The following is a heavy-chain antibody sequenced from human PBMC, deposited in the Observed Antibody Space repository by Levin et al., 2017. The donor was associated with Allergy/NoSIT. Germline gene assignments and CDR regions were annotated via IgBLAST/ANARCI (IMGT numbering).Heavy chain of an antibody. V-gene: IGHV3-53*01. J-gene: IGHJ5*01. CDR3: ARVAVGDYGDHGWFDS. CDR2: IYSGGST. Sequence: PGGSLRLSCAASGFSVSSNYMSWVRQAPGKGLEGVYIIYSGGSTFYADSVKGRFTISRDNSKNTLYLLMNSLRAEDTAVYYCARVAVGDYGDHGWFDSWGQGTLVTVSS. D-gene: IGHD4-17*01. CDR1: GFSVSSNY.